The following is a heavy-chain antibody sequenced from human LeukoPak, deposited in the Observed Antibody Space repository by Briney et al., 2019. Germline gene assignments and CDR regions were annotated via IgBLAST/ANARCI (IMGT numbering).Heavy chain of an antibody. CDR1: GGSITSSSW. D-gene: IGHD5/OR15-5a*01. CDR3: ARDLRFGAYDY. CDR2: INHRGTT. Sequence: SETLSLTCAVSGGSITSSSWWSWVRQCPGRGLEWIGEINHRGTTNYNPSLKSRVTISVDKSKNQFSLKLSSVTAADTAVYYCARDLRFGAYDYWGQGTLVTVSS. V-gene: IGHV4-4*02. J-gene: IGHJ4*02.